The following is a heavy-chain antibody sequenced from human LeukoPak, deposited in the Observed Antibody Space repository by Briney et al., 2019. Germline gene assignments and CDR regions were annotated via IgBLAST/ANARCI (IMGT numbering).Heavy chain of an antibody. Sequence: SETLSLTCTVSGGSISSSSYYWGWIRQPPGKGLEWIGSIYYSGSTYYNPSLKSRVTISVDTSKNQFSLKLSSVTAADTAVYYCARRVVVPARNAFDIWGQGTMVTVSS. CDR2: IYYSGST. V-gene: IGHV4-39*07. J-gene: IGHJ3*02. D-gene: IGHD2-15*01. CDR1: GGSISSSSYY. CDR3: ARRVVVPARNAFDI.